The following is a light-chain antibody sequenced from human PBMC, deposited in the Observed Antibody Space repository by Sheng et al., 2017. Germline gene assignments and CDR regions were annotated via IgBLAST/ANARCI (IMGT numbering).Light chain of an antibody. J-gene: IGKJ1*01. V-gene: IGKV1-39*01. CDR3: QQTSIKRT. Sequence: DIQMTQSPSSLSASVGDRVTITCRASQSISTYLNWYQQKPGRAPKLLIYAISSLQSGVPSRFSGSGSGTVFTLTISGLQTEDFATYYCQQTSIKRTFGQGTKVEIK. CDR2: AIS. CDR1: QSISTY.